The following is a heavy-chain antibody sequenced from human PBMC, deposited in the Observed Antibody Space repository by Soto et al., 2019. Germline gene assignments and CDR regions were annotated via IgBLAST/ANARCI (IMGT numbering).Heavy chain of an antibody. Sequence: QVQLQQWGAGLLKPSETLSLTCAVYGGSFSGYYWSWIRQPPGKGLEWIGEINHSGSTNYNPSLKDPVTISVDTSKDKFYMKLSSVTAADTAVYYCANGYGGNSEEYFQHWGQGTLVTVSS. V-gene: IGHV4-34*01. D-gene: IGHD5-18*01. CDR2: INHSGST. CDR1: GGSFSGYY. J-gene: IGHJ1*01. CDR3: ANGYGGNSEEYFQH.